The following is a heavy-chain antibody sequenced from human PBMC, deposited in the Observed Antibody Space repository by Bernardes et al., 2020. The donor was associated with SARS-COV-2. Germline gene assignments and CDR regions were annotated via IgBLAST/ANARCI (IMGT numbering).Heavy chain of an antibody. CDR1: GFTFSSYS. CDR3: ARDYAQWYYYYGMDV. V-gene: IGHV3-21*01. J-gene: IGHJ6*02. Sequence: GSLRLSCAASGFTFSSYSMNWVRQAPGKGLEWVSSISSSSSYIYYADSVKGRFTISRDNAKNSLYLQMNSLRAEDTAVYYCARDYAQWYYYYGMDVWGQGTTVTVSS. CDR2: ISSSSSYI. D-gene: IGHD6-19*01.